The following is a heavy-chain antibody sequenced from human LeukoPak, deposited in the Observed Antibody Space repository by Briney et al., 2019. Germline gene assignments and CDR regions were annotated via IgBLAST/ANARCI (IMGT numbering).Heavy chain of an antibody. D-gene: IGHD3-10*01. V-gene: IGHV3-23*01. CDR2: ISGSGGST. Sequence: GGSLRLSCAASGFTFSSYAMSWVRKAPGKGLEWVSAISGSGGSTYYADSVKGRFTISRDNSKNTLYLQMNSLRAEDTAVYYCAKDCRITMVRGVISTDAFDIWGQGTMVTVSS. J-gene: IGHJ3*02. CDR3: AKDCRITMVRGVISTDAFDI. CDR1: GFTFSSYA.